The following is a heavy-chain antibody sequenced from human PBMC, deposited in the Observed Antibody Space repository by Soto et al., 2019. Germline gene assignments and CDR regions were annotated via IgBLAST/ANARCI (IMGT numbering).Heavy chain of an antibody. CDR3: ATHPYSSGWYC. CDR1: GFTFSISC. CDR2: IKQDGSEK. D-gene: IGHD6-13*01. Sequence: QPGVSLRLSCAPSGFTFSISCMTWVRQAPGKGLEWVANIKQDGSEKYYVDSVKGRFTISRDNAKNSLYLQMNSLRAEDTAVYYCATHPYSSGWYCWGQGT. V-gene: IGHV3-7*02. J-gene: IGHJ4*02.